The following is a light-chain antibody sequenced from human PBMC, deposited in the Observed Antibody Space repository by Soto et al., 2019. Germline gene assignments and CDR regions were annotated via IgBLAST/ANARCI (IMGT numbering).Light chain of an antibody. CDR2: DAS. J-gene: IGKJ2*01. V-gene: IGKV3-15*01. CDR3: QRYNIWPLMYT. Sequence: EIVMTQSPATLSVSPGERATLSCRASQSVSNNLAWYQQKPGQAPRLLIYDASTRATAIPARFSGSGSGTEFTLTISSLQSEDFAVYYCQRYNIWPLMYTFGQGTKLEIK. CDR1: QSVSNN.